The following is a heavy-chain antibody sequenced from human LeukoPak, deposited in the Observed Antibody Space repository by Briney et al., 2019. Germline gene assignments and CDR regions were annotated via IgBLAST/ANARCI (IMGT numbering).Heavy chain of an antibody. CDR1: GFTFSSYG. D-gene: IGHD5-18*01. V-gene: IGHV3-30*18. Sequence: GGSLRLSCAASGFTFSSYGMHWVRQAPGKGLEWVAVISYDGSNKYYADSVKGRFTISRDNSKNTLYLQMNSLRAEDTAVYYCAKSPTAMGTPLFDYWGQGTLVTASS. CDR2: ISYDGSNK. CDR3: AKSPTAMGTPLFDY. J-gene: IGHJ4*02.